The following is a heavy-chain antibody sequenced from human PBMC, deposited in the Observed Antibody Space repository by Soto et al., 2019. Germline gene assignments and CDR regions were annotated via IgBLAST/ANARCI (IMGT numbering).Heavy chain of an antibody. J-gene: IGHJ4*02. CDR3: AKFGDSSSWYKGDFDY. D-gene: IGHD6-13*01. CDR2: ISGSGGST. Sequence: EVQLLESGGGLVQPGGSLRLSCAASGFTFSSYAMSWVRQAPGKGLEWVSAISGSGGSTYYAESVKGRFTISRDNSKNTLYLQMNSLRAEDTAVYYCAKFGDSSSWYKGDFDYWGQGTLVTVSS. V-gene: IGHV3-23*01. CDR1: GFTFSSYA.